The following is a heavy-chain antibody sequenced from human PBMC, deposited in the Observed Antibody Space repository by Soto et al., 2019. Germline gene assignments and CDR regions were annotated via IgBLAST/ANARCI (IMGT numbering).Heavy chain of an antibody. CDR1: GGSISSSNW. CDR2: IYHSGST. CDR3: ARGPRNWNYVPRSYFDY. Sequence: SETLSLTCAVSGGSISSSNWWSWVRQPPGKGLEWIGEIYHSGSTNYNPSLKSRVTISVDTSKNQFSLKLSSVTAADTAVYYCARGPRNWNYVPRSYFDYWGQGTLVTVSS. D-gene: IGHD1-7*01. V-gene: IGHV4-4*02. J-gene: IGHJ4*02.